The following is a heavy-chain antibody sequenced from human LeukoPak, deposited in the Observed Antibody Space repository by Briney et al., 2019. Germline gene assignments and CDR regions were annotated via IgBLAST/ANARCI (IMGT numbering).Heavy chain of an antibody. Sequence: ASETLSLTCAVYGGSFSGYYWSWIRQPPGKELEWIGEINHSGSTNYNPSLKSRVTISVDTSKNQFSLKLSSVTAADTAVYYCARAYGFGYPYYFDYWGQGTLVTVSS. CDR2: INHSGST. CDR1: GGSFSGYY. V-gene: IGHV4-34*01. CDR3: ARAYGFGYPYYFDY. J-gene: IGHJ4*02. D-gene: IGHD5-18*01.